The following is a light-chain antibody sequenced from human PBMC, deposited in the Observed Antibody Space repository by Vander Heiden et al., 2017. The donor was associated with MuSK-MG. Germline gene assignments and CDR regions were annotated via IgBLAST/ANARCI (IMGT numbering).Light chain of an antibody. CDR2: GNS. CDR3: QSSDSRLSGVV. V-gene: IGLV1-40*01. J-gene: IGLJ2*01. Sequence: QSVLTQPPSVSGAPGQRVTISCTGSSSNIGAGYDVHWYQQLPGTAPKLLIYGNSNRPSGVPDRFSGSKSGTSASLAITGLQAEDEAEYYCQSSDSRLSGVVFGGGTKLTVL. CDR1: SSNIGAGYD.